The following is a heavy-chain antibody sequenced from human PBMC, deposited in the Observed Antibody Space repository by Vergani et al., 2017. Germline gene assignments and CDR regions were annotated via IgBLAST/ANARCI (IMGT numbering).Heavy chain of an antibody. D-gene: IGHD3-22*01. CDR1: GVTFCSYG. CDR2: ISYHGSNK. V-gene: IGHV3-30*18. CDR3: AQDGHSSGCYGVGD. Sequence: QVQLVECRGGVFQPGRSLRLSSAASGVTFCSYGMHWVRQAPGKGLEWVAVISYHGSNKYYADSLKGRFTISRDNSKNTLYMQMNSLRAEDTAVYYCAQDGHSSGCYGVGDWGQGTLVTVSS. J-gene: IGHJ4*02.